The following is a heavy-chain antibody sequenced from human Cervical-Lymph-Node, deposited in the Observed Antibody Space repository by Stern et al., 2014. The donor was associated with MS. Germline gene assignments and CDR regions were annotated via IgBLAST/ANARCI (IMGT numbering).Heavy chain of an antibody. V-gene: IGHV1-46*01. CDR1: GHTFSSYY. CDR3: VRDVGGVAGTLLDS. D-gene: IGHD6-19*01. CDR2: INPSGAIT. Sequence: QVQLGQSGAEVKKPGASVKVSCKASGHTFSSYYFHWVRQAPGQGLEWMGVINPSGAITAYARNFQGRVTMTRDTSTRTVYMELSSLRSDDTALYYCVRDVGGVAGTLLDSWGQGTLVTVSS. J-gene: IGHJ5*01.